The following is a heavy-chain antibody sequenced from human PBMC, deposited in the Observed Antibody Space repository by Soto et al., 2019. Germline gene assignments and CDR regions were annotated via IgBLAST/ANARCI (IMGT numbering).Heavy chain of an antibody. D-gene: IGHD2-2*01. V-gene: IGHV3-21*01. J-gene: IGHJ6*03. CDR2: ISSSRSYI. CDR3: ARDYKVVVPAAPVTSYYYYYMDV. CDR1: GFTFSSYS. Sequence: PGGSLRLSCAASGFTFSSYSMNLVRQAPEKGLKRVTSISSSRSYIYYADTVKGRYTISRDNAKNSLYLQMNSLRAEDTAAYYCARDYKVVVPAAPVTSYYYYYMDVWGKGTTVTVSS.